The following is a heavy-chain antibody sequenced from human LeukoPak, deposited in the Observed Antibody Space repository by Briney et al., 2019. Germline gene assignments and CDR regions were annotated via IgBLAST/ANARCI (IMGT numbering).Heavy chain of an antibody. CDR3: ARDRGRFQLPVYYYYYYMDV. CDR2: IIPIFGTA. CDR1: GGTFSSYA. J-gene: IGHJ6*03. V-gene: IGHV1-69*01. D-gene: IGHD2-2*01. Sequence: GSSVKVSCKASGGTFSSYAISWVRQAPGQGLEWMGGIIPIFGTANYAQKFQGRVTITADESTSTAYMELSSLRSEDTAVYYCARDRGRFQLPVYYYYYYMDVWGKGTTVTVSS.